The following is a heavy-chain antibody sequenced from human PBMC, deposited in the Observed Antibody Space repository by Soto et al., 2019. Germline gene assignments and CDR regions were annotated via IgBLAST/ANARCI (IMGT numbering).Heavy chain of an antibody. Sequence: PGGSLRLSCAASGFTFSTYGMHWVRQAPGKGLEWVAGIRYDGSNQYYADSVKGQLTISRDNSKNTLYLQMNSLRAEDTAVYYCARGSSGGMDVWGQGTTVTVSS. J-gene: IGHJ6*02. CDR3: ARGSSGGMDV. CDR2: IRYDGSNQ. V-gene: IGHV3-33*01. D-gene: IGHD6-6*01. CDR1: GFTFSTYG.